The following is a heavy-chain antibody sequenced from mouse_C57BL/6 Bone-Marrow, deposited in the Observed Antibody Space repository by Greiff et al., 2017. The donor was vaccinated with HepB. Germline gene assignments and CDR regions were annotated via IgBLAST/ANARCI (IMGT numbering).Heavy chain of an antibody. CDR2: IHPNSGST. D-gene: IGHD2-3*01. J-gene: IGHJ2*01. CDR3: ARKWLLRY. V-gene: IGHV1-64*01. CDR1: GYTFTSYW. Sequence: QVQLKQPGAELVKPGASVKLSCKASGYTFTSYWMHWVKQRPGQGLEWIGMIHPNSGSTNYNEKFKSKGTLTVDKSSSTAYMQLSSLTSEDSAVYYCARKWLLRYWGQGTTLTVSS.